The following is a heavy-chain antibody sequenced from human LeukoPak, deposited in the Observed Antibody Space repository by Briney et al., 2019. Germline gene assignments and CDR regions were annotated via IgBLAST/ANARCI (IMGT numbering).Heavy chain of an antibody. D-gene: IGHD3-3*01. CDR2: IKSKSDGGTT. J-gene: IGHJ4*02. V-gene: IGHV3-15*01. Sequence: GGSLRLSCAASGITLGNAWMSWVRQAPGKGLEWVGRIKSKSDGGTTDYAAPVKGRFSISRDDSQNTLYLQMNSLKPEDTAVYYCTTEDYAYYQFWSGKWGQGTLVTVSS. CDR3: TTEDYAYYQFWSGK. CDR1: GITLGNAW.